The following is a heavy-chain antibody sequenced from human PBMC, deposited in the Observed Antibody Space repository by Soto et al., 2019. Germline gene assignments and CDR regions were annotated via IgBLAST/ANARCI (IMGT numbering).Heavy chain of an antibody. V-gene: IGHV1-69*06. D-gene: IGHD2-15*01. CDR3: ASHLVPAALMXLSQXVAVPFDY. J-gene: IGHJ4*02. CDR1: GRIFNLXT. Sequence: QVQLXQSGAXVKKPGSSVKVSCKVSGRIFNLXTIXXXXQXXXQGLEWMGGIIPMFGTTNYAQKFQGRVTITADKSTSTTYMGLSSLGSEDTAVFYCASHLVPAALMXLSQXVAVPFDYWGQGTLVTVSS. CDR2: IIPMFGTT.